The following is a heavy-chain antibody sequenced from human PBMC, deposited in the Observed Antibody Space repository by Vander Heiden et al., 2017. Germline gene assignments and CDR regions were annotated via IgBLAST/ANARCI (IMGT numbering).Heavy chain of an antibody. CDR3: ARDRDPYSSGWYGWFDP. D-gene: IGHD6-19*01. J-gene: IGHJ5*02. V-gene: IGHV3-21*01. CDR1: GFTFSSSS. CDR2: ISSSSSYI. Sequence: EVQLVVSGGGLVKPGGSLRLSCAASGFTFSSSSMNWVRQAPGKGLEWVSSISSSSSYIYYADSVKGRFTISRDNAKNSLYLQMNSLRAEDTAVYYCARDRDPYSSGWYGWFDPWGQGTLVTVSS.